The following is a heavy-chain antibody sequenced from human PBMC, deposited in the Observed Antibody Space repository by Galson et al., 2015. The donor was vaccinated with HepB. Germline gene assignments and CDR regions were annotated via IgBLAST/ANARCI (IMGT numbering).Heavy chain of an antibody. CDR3: TRMGEAGSFDY. CDR2: IRSKAYGGTT. J-gene: IGHJ4*02. Sequence: SLRLSCAASGFTFGDYAMSWVRQAPGKGLEWVGFIRSKAYGGTTEYAASVKGRFTISRDDSKSIAYLQMNSLKTEDTAVYYCTRMGEAGSFDYWGQGTLVTVSS. CDR1: GFTFGDYA. D-gene: IGHD6-19*01. V-gene: IGHV3-49*04.